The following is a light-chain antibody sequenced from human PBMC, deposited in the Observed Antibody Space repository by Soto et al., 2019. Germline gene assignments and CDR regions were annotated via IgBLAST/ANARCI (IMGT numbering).Light chain of an antibody. CDR1: SSDVGGYNY. CDR2: DVS. Sequence: QSALTQPASGTGFPGQSITISSTGTSSDVGGYNYVSWYQQHPGKAPKLMIYDVSNRPSGVSNRFSGSKSGNTASLTISGLQAEDEADYYCSSYTSSSINYVFGTGTKVTVL. J-gene: IGLJ1*01. CDR3: SSYTSSSINYV. V-gene: IGLV2-14*01.